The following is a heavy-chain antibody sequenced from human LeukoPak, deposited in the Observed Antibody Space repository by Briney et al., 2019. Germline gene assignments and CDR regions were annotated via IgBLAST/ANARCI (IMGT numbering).Heavy chain of an antibody. Sequence: ASVKVSCKASGYTFTSYGISWVRQAPGQGLEWMGWISAYNGNTNYAQKLQGRVTMTTDTSTSTAYMELRSLRSDDTAVYYCARDPSLAYCGGDCYSWFDPWGQGTLVTVSS. D-gene: IGHD2-21*02. V-gene: IGHV1-18*04. J-gene: IGHJ5*02. CDR2: ISAYNGNT. CDR3: ARDPSLAYCGGDCYSWFDP. CDR1: GYTFTSYG.